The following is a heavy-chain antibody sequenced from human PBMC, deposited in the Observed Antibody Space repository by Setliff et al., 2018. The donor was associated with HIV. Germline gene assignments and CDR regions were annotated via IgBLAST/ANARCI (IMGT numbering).Heavy chain of an antibody. Sequence: TLSLTCTVSGGSIISSHWWSWVRQPPGKGLEWIGEIFHSGSPNYNPSLKSRLTISVDKSKNQFSLKLTSVTAADTAVYYCARVGLPYNSGRLDQWGQGSLVTVSS. CDR1: GGSIISSHW. V-gene: IGHV4-4*02. CDR3: ARVGLPYNSGRLDQ. D-gene: IGHD5-18*01. CDR2: IFHSGSP. J-gene: IGHJ4*02.